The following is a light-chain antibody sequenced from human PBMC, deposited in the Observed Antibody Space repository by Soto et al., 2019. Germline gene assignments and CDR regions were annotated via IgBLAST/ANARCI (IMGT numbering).Light chain of an antibody. CDR3: SSYTRSSTSYV. CDR2: EVS. V-gene: IGLV2-14*01. CDR1: SSDIGGYNY. J-gene: IGLJ1*01. Sequence: QSVLTQPVSVSASPGQSITISCAGTSSDIGGYNYVSWYQQHPGKAPKLMIYEVSNRPSRVSNRFSGSKSGNTASLTISGLQAEDEADYYCSSYTRSSTSYVFGTGTKLTVL.